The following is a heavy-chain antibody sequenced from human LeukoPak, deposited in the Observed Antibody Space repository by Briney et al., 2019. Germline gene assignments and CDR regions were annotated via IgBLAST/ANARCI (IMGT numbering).Heavy chain of an antibody. J-gene: IGHJ4*02. CDR2: INDSGST. CDR3: ARVIDYDSSGYYLGY. CDR1: GGSFSGYY. D-gene: IGHD3-22*01. Sequence: SETLSLTCAVYGGSFSGYYWSWIRQPPGKGLEWIGEINDSGSTNCNPSLKSRVSISVDTSKNQFSLRLSSVTAADTAVYYCARVIDYDSSGYYLGYWGQGTRVTVSS. V-gene: IGHV4-34*01.